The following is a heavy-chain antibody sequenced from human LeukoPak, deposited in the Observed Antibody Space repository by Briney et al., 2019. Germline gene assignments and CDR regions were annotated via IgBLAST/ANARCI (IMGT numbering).Heavy chain of an antibody. V-gene: IGHV3-53*01. CDR3: ARDWGLLDYYGMDV. CDR1: GFTVSSNY. CDR2: IYSGGST. J-gene: IGHJ6*04. D-gene: IGHD3-16*01. Sequence: PGGSLRLSCAASGFTVSSNYMSWVRQAPGKGLEWVSVIYSGGSTYYADSVKGRCTISRDNSQKTLYLQMNSLRAEDTAVYYCARDWGLLDYYGMDVWGKGTTVTVSS.